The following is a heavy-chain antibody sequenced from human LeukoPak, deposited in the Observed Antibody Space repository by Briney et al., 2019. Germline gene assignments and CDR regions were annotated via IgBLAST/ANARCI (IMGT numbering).Heavy chain of an antibody. CDR3: ARHFKSAAAQRAFDY. V-gene: IGHV4-59*08. CDR2: IYNSGST. J-gene: IGHJ4*02. CDR1: GGSISNYY. Sequence: SETLSLTCTVSGGSISNYYWSWIRQPPGKGLEWIAYIYNSGSTDYNPSLRSRVTISADTSKNQFSLRLTSVTAADTAIYYCARHFKSAAAQRAFDYWGQGTLVIVSS. D-gene: IGHD6-13*01.